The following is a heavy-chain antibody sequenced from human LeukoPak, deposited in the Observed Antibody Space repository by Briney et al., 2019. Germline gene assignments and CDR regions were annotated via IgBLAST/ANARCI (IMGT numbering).Heavy chain of an antibody. CDR1: GFTFHGYS. J-gene: IGHJ4*02. CDR2: ISSSSGTI. Sequence: GGSLRLSCAASGFTFHGYSMHWVRQAPGKGLEWVSHISSSSGTIYYADSVKCPLTSSSANARNSLYRQMNSLRNEDTAVYYGARDSGWGNYFDFWGQGTLVTVSS. D-gene: IGHD6-19*01. V-gene: IGHV3-48*02. CDR3: ARDSGWGNYFDF.